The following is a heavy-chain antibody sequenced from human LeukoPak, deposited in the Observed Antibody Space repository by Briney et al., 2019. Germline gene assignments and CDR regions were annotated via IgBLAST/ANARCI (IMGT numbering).Heavy chain of an antibody. CDR2: IFHRGIP. Sequence: SETLSLTCAVSDYSITNSWWSWVRQSPGMRLEWIGQIFHRGIPNYNPPLKSRVTMSIDKSNNQVSLKMNSVTAADTAVYYCARVMGASWFFYLDVWGKGTTVTVSS. V-gene: IGHV4-4*02. D-gene: IGHD3-16*02. CDR1: DYSITNSW. J-gene: IGHJ6*03. CDR3: ARVMGASWFFYLDV.